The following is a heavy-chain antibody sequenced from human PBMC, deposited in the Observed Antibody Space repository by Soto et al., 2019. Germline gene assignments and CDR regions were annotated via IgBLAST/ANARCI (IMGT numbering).Heavy chain of an antibody. CDR2: IYPGDSEI. D-gene: IGHD6-19*01. J-gene: IGHJ4*02. Sequence: PGESLKISCKASGYSFTSYWIGWVRQMPGKGLEWMGIIYPGDSEIRYSPAFQGQVTMSADKSTTTAYLQWSSLKASDTAMYYCVRSANGGWYMFDYWGQGTLVTVSS. CDR1: GYSFTSYW. CDR3: VRSANGGWYMFDY. V-gene: IGHV5-51*01.